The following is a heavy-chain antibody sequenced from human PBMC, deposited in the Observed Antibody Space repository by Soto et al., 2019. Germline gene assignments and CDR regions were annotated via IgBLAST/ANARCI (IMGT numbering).Heavy chain of an antibody. CDR1: GGSIRNYY. CDR3: ARLPWADYGGIFDP. V-gene: IGHV4-59*01. D-gene: IGHD4-17*01. J-gene: IGHJ5*02. CDR2: IHYSGST. Sequence: SETLSLTCTVSGGSIRNYYWSWIRHHPGKKLEWIGNIHYSGSTNYNPSLKSRVTISGDTSKNQFSLKLYSVTTADTAMYYCARLPWADYGGIFDPWGQGTLVTVSS.